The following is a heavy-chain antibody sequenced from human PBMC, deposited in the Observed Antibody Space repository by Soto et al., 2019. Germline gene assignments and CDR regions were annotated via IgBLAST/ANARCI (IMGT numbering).Heavy chain of an antibody. Sequence: SQTLSLTCDISGDSVSSSSAAWNWIRQSPSRGLEWLGRTYYRSKWIHEYTLSMESRITINPDTSKNQFSLHIYSVTPEDTAVYYCAGVVWFRGMDVWGQGPPVTVP. CDR3: AGVVWFRGMDV. V-gene: IGHV6-1*01. D-gene: IGHD3-16*01. CDR1: GDSVSSSSAA. CDR2: TYYRSKWIH. J-gene: IGHJ6*02.